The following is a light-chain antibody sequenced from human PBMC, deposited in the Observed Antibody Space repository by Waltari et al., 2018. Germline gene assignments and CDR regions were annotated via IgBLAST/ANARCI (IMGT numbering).Light chain of an antibody. Sequence: DIQMTQSPSTLSASVGDRVTITCRASQSISSWLAWYQQRPGKAPKLLIYKASSLESGVPSRFSGSGSGTEFTLTISSLQSDDFATYYYQQYHSYPWTFGQGTKVEIK. CDR2: KAS. CDR3: QQYHSYPWT. J-gene: IGKJ1*01. CDR1: QSISSW. V-gene: IGKV1-5*03.